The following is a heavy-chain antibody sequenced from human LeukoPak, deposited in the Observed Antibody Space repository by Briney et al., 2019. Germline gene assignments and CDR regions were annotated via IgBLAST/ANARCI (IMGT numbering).Heavy chain of an antibody. CDR1: GGSFSGYY. Sequence: SETLSLTCAVYGGSFSGYYWSWIRQPPGKGLEWIGEINHSGSTNYNPSLKSRVTISVDTSKNQFSLKLSSVTAADTAVYYCARGRRLFWSGYYLPTQFPSRNWFDPRGQGTLVTVSS. D-gene: IGHD3-3*01. CDR2: INHSGST. J-gene: IGHJ5*02. CDR3: ARGRRLFWSGYYLPTQFPSRNWFDP. V-gene: IGHV4-34*01.